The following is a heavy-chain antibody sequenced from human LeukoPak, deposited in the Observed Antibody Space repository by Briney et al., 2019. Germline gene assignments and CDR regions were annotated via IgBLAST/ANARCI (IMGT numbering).Heavy chain of an antibody. D-gene: IGHD3-22*01. V-gene: IGHV4-39*07. Sequence: SETLSLTCTVSGGSISSSSYYWGWIRQPPGKGLEWIGSIYYSGSTYYNPSLKSRVTISVDTSKNQFSLKLSSVTAADTAVYYCASEFDYYDGSGLDYWGQGTLVTVSS. CDR2: IYYSGST. CDR1: GGSISSSSYY. J-gene: IGHJ4*02. CDR3: ASEFDYYDGSGLDY.